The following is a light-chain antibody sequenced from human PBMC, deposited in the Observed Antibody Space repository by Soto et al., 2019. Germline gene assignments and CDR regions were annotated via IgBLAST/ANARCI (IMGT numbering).Light chain of an antibody. Sequence: QSALTQPASVSGSPGQSITISCTGTSSDAVSWYQVHPDKAPKLLIYGVSNRPSGVSSRFSGSKSGNTASLTISGLQAEVEADYYWSTYTNSITWLFGGGTKLTVL. J-gene: IGLJ3*02. CDR3: STYTNSITWL. CDR1: SSDAV. V-gene: IGLV2-14*01. CDR2: GVS.